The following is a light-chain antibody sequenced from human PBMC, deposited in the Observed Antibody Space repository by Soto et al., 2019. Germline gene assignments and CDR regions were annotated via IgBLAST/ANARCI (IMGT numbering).Light chain of an antibody. CDR2: LGS. CDR3: MQVLQTPVT. V-gene: IGKV2-28*01. J-gene: IGKJ3*01. CDR1: QSLLHGDGYNY. Sequence: DIVMTQSPLSLPVTPGEPASISCKSSQSLLHGDGYNYLDWYLQKPGQSPQLLIQLGSMRASGVXXXXXXXXXXXXXXLKISRVEAEDVGVYYCMQVLQTPVTFGPGTKVDI.